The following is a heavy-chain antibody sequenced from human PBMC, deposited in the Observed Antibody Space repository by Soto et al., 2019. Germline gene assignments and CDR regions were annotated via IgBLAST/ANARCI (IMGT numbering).Heavy chain of an antibody. CDR2: ISGSGGST. Sequence: GGSLRLSCAASGFTFSGYAMSWVRQAPGKGLEWVSAISGSGGSTYYADSVKGRFTISRDNSKNTLYLQMNSLRAEDTAVYYCAGRITIFGVVILGLDYWGQGTLVTVSS. CDR3: AGRITIFGVVILGLDY. J-gene: IGHJ4*02. V-gene: IGHV3-23*01. CDR1: GFTFSGYA. D-gene: IGHD3-3*01.